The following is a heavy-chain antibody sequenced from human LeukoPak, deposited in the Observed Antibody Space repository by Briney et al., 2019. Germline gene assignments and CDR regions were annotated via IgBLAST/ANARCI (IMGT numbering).Heavy chain of an antibody. Sequence: GGSLRLSCAASGFTLSDYGMNWVRQAPGKGLEWVSYISRDSTTYYADSVNGRFTISRDDAKSSLYLQMNSLRAEDTAVYYCAKDPTAMAVLNYMDVWGKGTTVTVSS. CDR2: ISRDSTT. CDR3: AKDPTAMAVLNYMDV. V-gene: IGHV3-69-1*01. CDR1: GFTLSDYG. J-gene: IGHJ6*03. D-gene: IGHD5-18*01.